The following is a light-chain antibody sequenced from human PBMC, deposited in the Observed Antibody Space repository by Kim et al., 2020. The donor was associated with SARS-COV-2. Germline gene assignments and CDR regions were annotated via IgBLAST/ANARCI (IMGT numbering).Light chain of an antibody. V-gene: IGLV6-57*02. J-gene: IGLJ2*01. CDR2: EHD. Sequence: AAISCTSSSGNIAATHVQWYQQRPGSAPNTVIYEHDQRPSGVPDRFSGSIDSSSNSASLSISGLKTEDEADYYCQSYDSSSHVVFGGGTQLTVL. CDR3: QSYDSSSHVV. CDR1: SGNIAATH.